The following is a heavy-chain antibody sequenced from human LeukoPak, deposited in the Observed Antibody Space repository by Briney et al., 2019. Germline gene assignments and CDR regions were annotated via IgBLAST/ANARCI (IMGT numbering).Heavy chain of an antibody. J-gene: IGHJ4*02. Sequence: SQTLSLTCTVSGDSISSGDYYWSWIRQPAGKGLEWIGRFYTSGSTNYNPSLKSRVTISVNTSKNQFSLKLSSVTAADTAVYYCARGLPYMLWLVREGGYFDYWGQGTLVTVSS. CDR1: GDSISSGDYY. CDR2: FYTSGST. D-gene: IGHD6-19*01. V-gene: IGHV4-61*02. CDR3: ARGLPYMLWLVREGGYFDY.